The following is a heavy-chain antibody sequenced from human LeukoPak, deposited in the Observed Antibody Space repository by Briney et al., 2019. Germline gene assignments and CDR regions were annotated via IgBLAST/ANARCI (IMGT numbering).Heavy chain of an antibody. CDR2: INPNSGGT. J-gene: IGHJ4*02. CDR3: ARDSTYYDFWSGYDPDY. V-gene: IGHV1-2*02. D-gene: IGHD3-3*01. CDR1: GYTFTSYG. Sequence: ASVKVSCKASGYTFTSYGISWVRQAPGQGLEWMGWINPNSGGTNYAQKFQGRVTMTRDTSISTAYMELSRLRSDDTAVYYCARDSTYYDFWSGYDPDYWGQGTLVTVSS.